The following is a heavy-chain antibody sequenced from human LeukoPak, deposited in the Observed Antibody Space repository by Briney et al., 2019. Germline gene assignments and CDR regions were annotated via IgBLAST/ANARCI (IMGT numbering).Heavy chain of an antibody. V-gene: IGHV1-69*15. CDR3: ARDTTWVEMAIIKLKGYYYGMDV. D-gene: IGHD5-24*01. CDR1: GGTFSIYA. J-gene: IGHJ6*02. Sequence: SEKLSCNTSGGTFSIYAISWVRHPPAQGFEWVRNILPFFGTDNYAQQSQDRLTNTADESTSTPYSVQRSLRSGDSAVYYWARDTTWVEMAIIKLKGYYYGMDVWGQGTTVTVSS. CDR2: ILPFFGTD.